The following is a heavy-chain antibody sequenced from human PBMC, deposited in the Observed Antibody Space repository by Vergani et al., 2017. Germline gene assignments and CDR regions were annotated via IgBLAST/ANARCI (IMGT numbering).Heavy chain of an antibody. V-gene: IGHV1-2*02. Sequence: QLVQSGPEVKKPGASVKVSCKASGYTFTGYYMHWARQAPGQGLEWMGWINPNSGGTNYAQKFQGRVTMTRDTSISTAYMELSRLRSDDTAVYYCARDGHSGSYRIGGVDYWGQGTLVTVSS. CDR1: GYTFTGYY. CDR3: ARDGHSGSYRIGGVDY. J-gene: IGHJ4*02. D-gene: IGHD1-26*01. CDR2: INPNSGGT.